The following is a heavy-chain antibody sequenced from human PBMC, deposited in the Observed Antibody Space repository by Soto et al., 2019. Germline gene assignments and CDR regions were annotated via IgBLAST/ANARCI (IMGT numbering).Heavy chain of an antibody. J-gene: IGHJ4*02. V-gene: IGHV3-7*03. Sequence: VQLVESGGGLVQPGGSLRLSCAASGFTFSSNWMSWVRQAPGKGLEWVANIKRDGSEKYYVDSVKGRFTISRDNAKISRYLQMNSLRADHAAVYYCASLEWEYSGYAGYRGKGTLVTVSS. D-gene: IGHD5-12*01. CDR2: IKRDGSEK. CDR1: GFTFSSNW. CDR3: ASLEWEYSGYAGY.